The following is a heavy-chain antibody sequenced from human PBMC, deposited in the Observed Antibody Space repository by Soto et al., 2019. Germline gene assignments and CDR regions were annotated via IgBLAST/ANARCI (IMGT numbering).Heavy chain of an antibody. CDR1: GLSVSSSY. D-gene: IGHD4-17*01. CDR3: ARDGGDYERAFDV. Sequence: PGGSLRLSCEASGLSVSSSYMSWVRQAPGKGLEWVSVIYRGGITYYADSVNGRFSISRDNSRNTLYLQMGSLRVEDTAVYYCARDGGDYERAFDVWGHGTMVTVSS. CDR2: IYRGGIT. V-gene: IGHV3-66*01. J-gene: IGHJ3*01.